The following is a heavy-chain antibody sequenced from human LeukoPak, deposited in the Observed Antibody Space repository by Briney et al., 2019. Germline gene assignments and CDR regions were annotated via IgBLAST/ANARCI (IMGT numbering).Heavy chain of an antibody. CDR1: GYSFTSYW. CDR2: IYLGDSDT. J-gene: IGHJ4*02. CDR3: ARRSEYYGDYFYFDY. Sequence: GESLKICCKGSGYSFTSYWIGWVRQMSGKGLEWMGIIYLGDSDTRYSPSFQGQVTISADKSISTAYLQWSSLKDSDTAMYYCARRSEYYGDYFYFDYWGQGTLVTVSS. D-gene: IGHD4-17*01. V-gene: IGHV5-51*01.